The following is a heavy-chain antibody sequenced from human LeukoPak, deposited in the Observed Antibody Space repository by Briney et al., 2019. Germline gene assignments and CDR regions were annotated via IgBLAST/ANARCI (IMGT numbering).Heavy chain of an antibody. D-gene: IGHD5-18*01. J-gene: IGHJ4*02. CDR1: GYTFTGHY. V-gene: IGHV1-2*02. Sequence: ASVKVSCKASGYTFTGHYMHWVRQAPGQGLEWMGWINPNTGGANYAQKFQGRVTMTRDTSISTAYMDLSRLRSDDTAVYYCARARGIQLWSKIFDYWGQGTLVTVSS. CDR3: ARARGIQLWSKIFDY. CDR2: INPNTGGA.